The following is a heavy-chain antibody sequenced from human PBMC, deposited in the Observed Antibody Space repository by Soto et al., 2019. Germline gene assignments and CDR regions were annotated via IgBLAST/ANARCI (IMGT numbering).Heavy chain of an antibody. CDR2: IYWDDK. D-gene: IGHD3-22*01. CDR1: GFSLSTSGVG. J-gene: IGHJ5*02. CDR3: AHRRGYYDSSGYWFDP. V-gene: IGHV2-5*01. Sequence: SGPTLVNPTQTLTLTFTFSGFSLSTSGVGVGWIRQPPGKALEWLALIYWDDKRYSPSLKSRLTITKDTSKNQVVLTMTNMDPVDTATYYCAHRRGYYDSSGYWFDPWGQGTLVTVSS.